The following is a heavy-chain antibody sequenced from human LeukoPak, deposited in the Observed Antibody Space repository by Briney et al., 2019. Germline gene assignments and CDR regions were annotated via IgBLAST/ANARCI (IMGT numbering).Heavy chain of an antibody. CDR3: AKDVDYYGSGSYLDY. CDR2: ISYDGSNK. D-gene: IGHD3-10*01. V-gene: IGHV3-30*18. Sequence: GGSLRLSCAASGFTFSSYGMHWVRQAPGKGLEWVAVISYDGSNKYYADSVKGRFTISRDNSKNTLYLQMNSLRAEDTAVYYCAKDVDYYGSGSYLDYWGLGTLVTVSS. CDR1: GFTFSSYG. J-gene: IGHJ4*02.